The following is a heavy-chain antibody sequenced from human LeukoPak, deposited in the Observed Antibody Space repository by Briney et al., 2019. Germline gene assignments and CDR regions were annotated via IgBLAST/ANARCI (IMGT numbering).Heavy chain of an antibody. V-gene: IGHV3-11*01. D-gene: IGHD3-9*01. CDR1: GFTFSDYY. CDR3: ARDGNYDILTGYHYYYYMDV. J-gene: IGHJ6*03. Sequence: GGSLRLSCAASGFTFSDYYMSWIRQAPGKGLEWVSYISSSGSTIYYADSVKGRFTISRDNAKNSLYLQMNSLRAEDTAVYYCARDGNYDILTGYHYYYYMDVWGQGTRVTVSS. CDR2: ISSSGSTI.